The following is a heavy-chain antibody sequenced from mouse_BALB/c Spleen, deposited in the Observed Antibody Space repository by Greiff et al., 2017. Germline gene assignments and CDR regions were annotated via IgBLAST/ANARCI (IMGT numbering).Heavy chain of an antibody. CDR1: GFNIKDTY. J-gene: IGHJ4*01. CDR2: IDPANGNT. Sequence: VQLQQSGAELVKPGASVKLSCTASGFNIKDTYMHWVKQRPEQGLEWIGRIDPANGNTKYDPKFQGKATITADTSSNTAYLQLSSLTSEDTAVYFCARVNLIYDGYFYYAMDYWGQGTSVTVSS. CDR3: ARVNLIYDGYFYYAMDY. D-gene: IGHD2-3*01. V-gene: IGHV14-3*02.